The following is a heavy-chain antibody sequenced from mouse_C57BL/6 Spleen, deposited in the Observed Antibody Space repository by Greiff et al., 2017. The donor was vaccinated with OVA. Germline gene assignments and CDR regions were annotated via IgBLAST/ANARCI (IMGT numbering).Heavy chain of an antibody. J-gene: IGHJ2*01. D-gene: IGHD2-2*01. CDR1: GFTFSSYA. Sequence: EVKLMESGGGLVKPGGSLKLSCAASGFTFSSYAMSWVRQTPEKRLEWVATISDGGSYTYYPDNVKGRFTISRDNAKNNLYLQMSHLKSEDTAMYYCARGTVTTGTLFDYWGQGTTLTVSS. CDR2: ISDGGSYT. V-gene: IGHV5-4*03. CDR3: ARGTVTTGTLFDY.